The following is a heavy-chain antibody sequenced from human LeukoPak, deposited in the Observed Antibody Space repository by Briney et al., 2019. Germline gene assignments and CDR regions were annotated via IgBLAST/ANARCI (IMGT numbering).Heavy chain of an antibody. J-gene: IGHJ4*02. D-gene: IGHD3-3*01. CDR2: ISAYSGNT. V-gene: IGHV1-18*01. Sequence: ASVKVSCKASGYTFTSYGISWVRQAPGQGLEWMGWISAYSGNTNYAQKLQGRVTMTTDTSTSTAYMELRSLRSDDTAVYYCARGALFGVAPLPFDYWGQGTLVTVSS. CDR3: ARGALFGVAPLPFDY. CDR1: GYTFTSYG.